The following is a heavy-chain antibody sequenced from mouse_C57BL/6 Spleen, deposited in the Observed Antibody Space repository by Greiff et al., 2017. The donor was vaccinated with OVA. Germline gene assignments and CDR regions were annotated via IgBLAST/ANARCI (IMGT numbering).Heavy chain of an antibody. CDR1: GYSITSGYY. CDR2: ISYDGSN. Sequence: EVKLMESGPGLVKPSQSLSLTCSVTGYSITSGYYWNWIRQFPGNKLEWMGYISYDGSNNYNPSLKNRISITRDTSKNQFFLKLNSVTTEDTATYYCARGAYGSSYSFAYWGQGTLVTVSA. D-gene: IGHD1-1*01. CDR3: ARGAYGSSYSFAY. V-gene: IGHV3-6*01. J-gene: IGHJ3*01.